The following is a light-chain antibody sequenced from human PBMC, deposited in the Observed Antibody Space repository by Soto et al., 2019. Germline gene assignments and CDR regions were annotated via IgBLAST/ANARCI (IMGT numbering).Light chain of an antibody. J-gene: IGLJ1*01. CDR3: SSYTSSSTLL. CDR1: SSDVGCYNY. CDR2: DVS. V-gene: IGLV2-14*01. Sequence: QSALTQPASVSGSPGQSITISCIGTSSDVGCYNYVSWYQQYQGKAPKLMIYDVSNRPSGVSNRFSGSKSGNTASLTISGLQAEDEADYYCSSYTSSSTLLFGTGTKVTVL.